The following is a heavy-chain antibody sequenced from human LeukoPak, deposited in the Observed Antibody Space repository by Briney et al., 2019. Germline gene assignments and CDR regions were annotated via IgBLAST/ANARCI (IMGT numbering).Heavy chain of an antibody. CDR2: ISGTGGSA. Sequence: PGGSLRLSCAASGFTFTTYAMSWVRQAPGKGLEWVSTISGTGGSAYYADSVKGRFTISRDNSKNTLYLQMNSLRAEDTAVYYCAKDRGTHCGGDCYSDIWGQGTMVTVSS. CDR1: GFTFTTYA. CDR3: AKDRGTHCGGDCYSDI. D-gene: IGHD2-21*02. V-gene: IGHV3-23*01. J-gene: IGHJ3*02.